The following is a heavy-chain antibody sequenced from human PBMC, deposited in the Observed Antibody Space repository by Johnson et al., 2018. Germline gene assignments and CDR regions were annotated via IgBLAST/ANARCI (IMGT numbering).Heavy chain of an antibody. CDR3: EREYYYGSGSYYSPAGAFDI. CDR1: GFTFSSYS. D-gene: IGHD3-10*01. CDR2: ISSSSSYI. V-gene: IGHV3-21*01. J-gene: IGHJ3*02. Sequence: EVQLLESGGGLVKPGGSLRLCCAASGFTFSSYSMNWVRQAPGKGLEWVSSISSSSSYIYYEYAVKGRFNISRAHAKNSLYLQMNRLRAEDKSVYYYEREYYYGSGSYYSPAGAFDIWCQGTRVTVSS.